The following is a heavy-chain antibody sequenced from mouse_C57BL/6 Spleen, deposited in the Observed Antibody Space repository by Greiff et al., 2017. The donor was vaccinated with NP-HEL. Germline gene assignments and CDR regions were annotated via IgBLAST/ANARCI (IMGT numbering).Heavy chain of an antibody. CDR3: ARPLITTGGYYAMDY. D-gene: IGHD1-1*01. CDR2: IDPSDSYT. CDR1: GYTFTSYW. V-gene: IGHV1-59*01. Sequence: VQLQQPGAELVRPGTSVKLSCKASGYTFTSYWMHWVKQRPGQGLEWIGVIDPSDSYTNYNQKFKGKATLTVDTSSSTAYMQLSSLTSEDSAVYYCARPLITTGGYYAMDYWGQGTSVTVSS. J-gene: IGHJ4*01.